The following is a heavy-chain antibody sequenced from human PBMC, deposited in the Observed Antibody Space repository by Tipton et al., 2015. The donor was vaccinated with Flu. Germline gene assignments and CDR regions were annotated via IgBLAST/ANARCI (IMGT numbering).Heavy chain of an antibody. CDR1: GGSISSGSYY. CDR2: IYTSGST. V-gene: IGHV4-61*02. Sequence: TLSLTCTVSGGSISSGSYYWSWIRQPAGKGLEWIGRIYTSGSTNYNPSLKSRVTISVDTSKNQFSLKLNSMTAADTAVYYCARVNRGFFGYWGQGTLVTVSS. CDR3: ARVNRGFFGY. J-gene: IGHJ4*02. D-gene: IGHD1/OR15-1a*01.